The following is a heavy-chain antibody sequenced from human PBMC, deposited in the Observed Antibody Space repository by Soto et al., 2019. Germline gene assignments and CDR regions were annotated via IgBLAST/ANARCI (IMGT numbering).Heavy chain of an antibody. CDR3: ARGSVRRLGEPSHES. Sequence: QVQLVQSGAEVKKPGSSVKVSCKASGGTFSSYAISWVRQAPGQGLEWMGGIIPIFGTANYAQKFQGRVTITADKSTSTAYMDVSSLRSEDTAVYYCARGSVRRLGEPSHESWGQGTLVTVSS. CDR1: GGTFSSYA. V-gene: IGHV1-69*06. D-gene: IGHD3-16*01. J-gene: IGHJ5*02. CDR2: IIPIFGTA.